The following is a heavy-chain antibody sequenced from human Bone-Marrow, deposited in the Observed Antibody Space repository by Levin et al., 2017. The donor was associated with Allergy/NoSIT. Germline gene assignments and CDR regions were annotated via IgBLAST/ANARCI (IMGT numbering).Heavy chain of an antibody. CDR1: GGSISSYY. J-gene: IGHJ4*02. CDR2: IYSSGDT. Sequence: SETLSLTCSVSGGSISSYYWSWIRQSPEKGLEWIGYIYSSGDTNYNPSLKSRVTLSVDTSKNQFSLKLTSVTAADTAVYFCAKARYSTLFDHWGQGMLVTVSS. CDR3: AKARYSTLFDH. V-gene: IGHV4-59*01. D-gene: IGHD5-18*01.